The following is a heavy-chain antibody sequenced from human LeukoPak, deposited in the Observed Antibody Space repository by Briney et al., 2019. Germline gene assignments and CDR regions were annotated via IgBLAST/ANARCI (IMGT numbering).Heavy chain of an antibody. V-gene: IGHV4-4*02. D-gene: IGHD6-19*01. J-gene: IGHJ5*02. CDR2: IYHSGNT. CDR3: ARHSGGWYTS. Sequence: SGTLSLTCAVSGDSISSSNWWSWVRQPPGKGLDWIGEIYHSGNTNYNPSLKSRVTISLDKSKNQFSLRLSSVTAADTAMYYCARHSGGWYTSWGQGTLVTVSS. CDR1: GDSISSSNW.